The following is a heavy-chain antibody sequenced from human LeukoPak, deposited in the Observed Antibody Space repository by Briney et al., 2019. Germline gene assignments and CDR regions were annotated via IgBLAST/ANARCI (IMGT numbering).Heavy chain of an antibody. J-gene: IGHJ6*02. V-gene: IGHV4-59*01. Sequence: PSETLSLTCTVSGGSISYYYWSWVRQSPGKGLEWIGYIYYSGTTNYNPSLKSRVTISVDTSKNQFSLQLRSVTAADTAVYYCAREDPQTTVPEGMDVWGQGTTVTVSS. CDR2: IYYSGTT. CDR3: AREDPQTTVPEGMDV. CDR1: GGSISYYY. D-gene: IGHD4-17*01.